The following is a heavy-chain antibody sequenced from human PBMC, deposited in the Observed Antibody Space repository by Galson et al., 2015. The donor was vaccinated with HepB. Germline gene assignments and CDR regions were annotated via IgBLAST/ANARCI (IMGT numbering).Heavy chain of an antibody. CDR3: ANRCGSTSCPFVS. J-gene: IGHJ4*02. CDR1: GLIFTGYA. D-gene: IGHD2-2*01. V-gene: IGHV3-23*01. CDR2: IRAGGGTT. Sequence: SLRLSCAASGLIFTGYAMTWVRQAPGKGLEWVSSIRAGGGTTYYADSVKGRFTISRDNSKNTLYLQMNTLRAEDTAVYYCANRCGSTSCPFVSWGQGTLVTVSS.